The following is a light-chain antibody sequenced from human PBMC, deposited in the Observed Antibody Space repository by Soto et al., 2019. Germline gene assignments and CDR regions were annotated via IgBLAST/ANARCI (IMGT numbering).Light chain of an antibody. Sequence: QSALTQPASVSGSPGQSITISCTGTSSDVGGYNYVSWYQQHPGKAPKLIIYEVTARPSGVSNRFSGSKSGNTASLTISGLQTEDEADYYCSSYTSSSTLFGTGTKVTVL. V-gene: IGLV2-14*01. J-gene: IGLJ1*01. CDR3: SSYTSSSTL. CDR2: EVT. CDR1: SSDVGGYNY.